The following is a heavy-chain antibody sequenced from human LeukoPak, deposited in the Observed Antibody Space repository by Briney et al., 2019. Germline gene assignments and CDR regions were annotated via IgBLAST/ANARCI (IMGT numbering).Heavy chain of an antibody. CDR2: IYSGGST. CDR1: RFTVSTNY. Sequence: PGWSLRLSCGASRFTVSTNYMSWVRQAPGTGLEWVSIIYSGGSTYYADSVKGRFTISRDNSKNTLYLQMNSLRAEDTAVYYCASYRYGSSFAFDIWGQGTMVTVSS. CDR3: ASYRYGSSFAFDI. J-gene: IGHJ3*02. D-gene: IGHD6-6*01. V-gene: IGHV3-66*01.